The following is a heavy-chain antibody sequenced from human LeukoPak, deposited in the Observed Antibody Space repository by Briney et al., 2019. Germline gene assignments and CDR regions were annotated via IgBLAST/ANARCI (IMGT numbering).Heavy chain of an antibody. J-gene: IGHJ4*02. CDR1: GFTISTYD. Sequence: GGSLRLSCAASGFTISTYDMNWVRQAPGKGLEWISFISSSGVTVHYADSVKGRFTISRDNAKNSLSLQMNSLRDEDTAVYYCARGRTSWYFDYWGQGALVTVSS. CDR2: ISSSGVTV. V-gene: IGHV3-48*02. D-gene: IGHD2-2*01. CDR3: ARGRTSWYFDY.